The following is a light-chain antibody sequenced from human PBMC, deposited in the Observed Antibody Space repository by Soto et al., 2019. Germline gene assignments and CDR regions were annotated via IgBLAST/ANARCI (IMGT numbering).Light chain of an antibody. J-gene: IGKJ4*01. V-gene: IGKV3-15*01. CDR1: QSVSSN. CDR3: QQYNNWPPPLT. CDR2: GAS. Sequence: EIVMTQSPATLSVSPGERATLSCRASQSVSSNLAWYQQKPGQAPRLVIYGASTRATGIPARFSGSGSGTEFTLTISSLQSEDFAVYYCQQYNNWPPPLTFGGGTKVEIK.